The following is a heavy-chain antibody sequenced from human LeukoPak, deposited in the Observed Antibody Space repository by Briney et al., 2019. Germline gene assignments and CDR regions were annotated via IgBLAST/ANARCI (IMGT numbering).Heavy chain of an antibody. Sequence: SETLSLTCTVSGGSISSYYWSWIRQPPGKGLEWNGYIYYSGSTNYNPSLKSRVTISVDRSKNQFSLKLSSVTAADTAVYYCARDIVGATKGAFDIWGQGTMVTVSS. D-gene: IGHD1-26*01. V-gene: IGHV4-59*12. CDR1: GGSISSYY. J-gene: IGHJ3*02. CDR2: IYYSGST. CDR3: ARDIVGATKGAFDI.